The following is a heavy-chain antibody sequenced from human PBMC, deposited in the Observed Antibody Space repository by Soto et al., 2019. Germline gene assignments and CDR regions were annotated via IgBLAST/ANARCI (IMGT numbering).Heavy chain of an antibody. J-gene: IGHJ5*02. CDR2: ISHDGINK. CDR1: GFSFSSYA. CDR3: ARDMDSSDYGVEWFEP. Sequence: QVRLVESGGGVVQPGRSLRLSCTASGFSFSSYAMYWFRQPPGKGLEWVAVISHDGINKHYADSVKGRVTVSRDNSNHSLDLQLNSLRGEDTAMCYCARDMDSSDYGVEWFEPWCQGTLVSVSS. D-gene: IGHD4-17*01. V-gene: IGHV3-30-3*01.